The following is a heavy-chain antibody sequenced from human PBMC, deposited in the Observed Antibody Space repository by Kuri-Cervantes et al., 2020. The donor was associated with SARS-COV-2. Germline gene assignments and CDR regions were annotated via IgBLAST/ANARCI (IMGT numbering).Heavy chain of an antibody. CDR3: AKLEISGGYSYGARDY. CDR1: GFTFSSHA. J-gene: IGHJ4*02. V-gene: IGHV3-30*18. Sequence: GASLEISCAASGFTFSSHAMHWVRQAPGKGLEWVALISYDGSNKYYADSVKGRFIVSRDNSKNTLSLQMNSLRDEDTAVYYCAKLEISGGYSYGARDYWGQGTLVTVSS. D-gene: IGHD5-18*01. CDR2: ISYDGSNK.